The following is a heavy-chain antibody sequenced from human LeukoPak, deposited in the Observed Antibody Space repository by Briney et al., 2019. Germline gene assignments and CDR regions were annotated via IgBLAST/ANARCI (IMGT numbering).Heavy chain of an antibody. V-gene: IGHV4-34*01. D-gene: IGHD3-9*01. CDR2: INHSGST. CDR3: ARVPRIVLRYFVSTYFDY. CDR1: GGSFSGYY. Sequence: SETLSLTCAVYGGSFSGYYWSWIRQPPGKGLEWIGEINHSGSTNYNPSLKSRVTISVDTSKNQFSLKLSSVTAADTAVYYCARVPRIVLRYFVSTYFDYWGQGTLVTVPS. J-gene: IGHJ4*02.